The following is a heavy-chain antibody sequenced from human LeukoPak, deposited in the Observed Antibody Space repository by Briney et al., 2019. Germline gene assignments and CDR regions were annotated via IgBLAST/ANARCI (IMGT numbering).Heavy chain of an antibody. D-gene: IGHD3-22*01. CDR3: ARHDYYDSSGYDY. J-gene: IGHJ4*02. CDR2: ISGSGGST. V-gene: IGHV3-23*01. CDR1: GFTFSSYA. Sequence: GGSLRLSCAASGFTFSSYAMSWVRQAPGKGLEWVSAISGSGGSTYYADSAKGRFTISRDNSKNTLYLQMNSLRAEDTAVYYCARHDYYDSSGYDYWGQGTLVTVSS.